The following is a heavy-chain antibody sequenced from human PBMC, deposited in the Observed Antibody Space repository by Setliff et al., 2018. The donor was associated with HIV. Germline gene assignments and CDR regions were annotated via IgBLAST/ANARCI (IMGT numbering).Heavy chain of an antibody. J-gene: IGHJ4*02. V-gene: IGHV3-15*01. CDR3: TTAVAQNWYGSGNENY. CDR1: GFTFTYAW. CDR2: IKSKTDGETE. Sequence: GGSLRLSCAASGFTFTYAWMSWVRQAPGKGLEWVGRIKSKTDGETEDYAAPVKGRFTISSDDSRSTLYLQMNSLITEDTALYYCTTAVAQNWYGSGNENYWGQGTLVTVSS. D-gene: IGHD3-10*01.